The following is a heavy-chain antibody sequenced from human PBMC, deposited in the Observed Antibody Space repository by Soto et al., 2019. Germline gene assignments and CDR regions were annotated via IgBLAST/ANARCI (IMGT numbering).Heavy chain of an antibody. CDR3: ASDGSGSYIPPVFDY. CDR1: GYTFTNYY. CDR2: INPTGGST. V-gene: IGHV1-46*01. Sequence: GASVKVSCKASGYTFTNYYIHWVRQAPGQGLEWMGIINPTGGSTNYAQKFQGRVTLTMDTSKNTLYLQMNSLRAEDTAVYYCASDGSGSYIPPVFDYWGQGTLVTVSS. J-gene: IGHJ4*02. D-gene: IGHD3-10*01.